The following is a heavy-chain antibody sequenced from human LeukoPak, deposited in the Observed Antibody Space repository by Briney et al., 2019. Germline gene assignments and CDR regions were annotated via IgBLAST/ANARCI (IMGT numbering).Heavy chain of an antibody. Sequence: GASVTVSCKASAYTFSVYYLHWVRQAPGQGLEWMGWINPNSGGTNYAQKFQGRVTMTRDTSISTAYMELSRLRSDDTAVYYCASRPYSGSYPGSDYWGQGTLVTVSS. D-gene: IGHD1-26*01. J-gene: IGHJ4*02. CDR1: AYTFSVYY. CDR2: INPNSGGT. V-gene: IGHV1-2*02. CDR3: ASRPYSGSYPGSDY.